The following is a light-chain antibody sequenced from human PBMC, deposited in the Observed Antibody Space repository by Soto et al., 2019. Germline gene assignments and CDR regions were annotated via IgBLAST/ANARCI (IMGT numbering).Light chain of an antibody. CDR1: QGISNY. Sequence: DTQMTQSPSSLSASVGDRVTITCRASQGISNYLAWYQQKPGKAPQLLIYAASTLQSGVPSRFSGSGSGTDFNLTISSLQPEYVATYYCQNHNIGPWTFGQGTKVEIK. J-gene: IGKJ1*01. V-gene: IGKV1-27*01. CDR2: AAS. CDR3: QNHNIGPWT.